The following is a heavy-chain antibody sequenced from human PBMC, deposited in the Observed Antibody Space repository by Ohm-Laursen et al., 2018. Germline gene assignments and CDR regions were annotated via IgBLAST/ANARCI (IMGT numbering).Heavy chain of an antibody. D-gene: IGHD5-24*01. CDR1: GLTFSSYG. CDR3: ATPPLDLEVEMATIGRTTDY. Sequence: SLRLSCAASGLTFSSYGMHWVRQAPGKGLEWVAVISYDGSNKYYADSVKGRFTISRDNSKNTLYLQMNSLRAEDTAVYYCATPPLDLEVEMATIGRTTDYWGQGTLVTVSS. J-gene: IGHJ4*02. V-gene: IGHV3-30*03. CDR2: ISYDGSNK.